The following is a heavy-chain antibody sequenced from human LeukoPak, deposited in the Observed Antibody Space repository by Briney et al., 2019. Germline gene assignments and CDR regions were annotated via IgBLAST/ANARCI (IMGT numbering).Heavy chain of an antibody. CDR1: GGTFSSYA. V-gene: IGHV1-69*06. D-gene: IGHD3-16*01. J-gene: IGHJ3*02. CDR3: ATLITANAFDI. Sequence: ASVKVSCKASGGTFSSYAISWVRQAPGQGLEWMGGIIPIFGTANYAQKFQGRVTMTEDTSTDTAYMELSSLRSEDTAVYYCATLITANAFDIWGQGTMVTVSS. CDR2: IIPIFGTA.